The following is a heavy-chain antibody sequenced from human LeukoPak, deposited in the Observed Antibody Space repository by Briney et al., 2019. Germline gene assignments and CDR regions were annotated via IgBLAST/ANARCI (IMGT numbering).Heavy chain of an antibody. CDR2: IIPILGIA. J-gene: IGHJ6*02. CDR3: ARGGALVLRFLEWLGPFYYYGMDV. CDR1: GGTFSSYT. V-gene: IGHV1-69*02. Sequence: SVKVSCKASGGTFSSYTISWVRQAPGQGLEWMGRIIPILGIANYAQKFQGRVTITADKSTSTAYMELSSLRSEDTAVYYCARGGALVLRFLEWLGPFYYYGMDVWGQGTTVTVSS. D-gene: IGHD3-3*01.